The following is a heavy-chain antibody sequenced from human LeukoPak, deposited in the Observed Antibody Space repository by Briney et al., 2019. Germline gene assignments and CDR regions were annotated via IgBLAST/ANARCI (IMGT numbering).Heavy chain of an antibody. Sequence: GASVKVSCKASGYTFTGYYMHWVRQAPGQGLEWMGWINPNSGGTNYAQKFQGRVTMTRDTSISTAYMELSRLRSDDTAVYYCARTPYSSSFHELDPWGQGTLVTVSS. V-gene: IGHV1-2*02. J-gene: IGHJ5*02. CDR1: GYTFTGYY. D-gene: IGHD6-6*01. CDR2: INPNSGGT. CDR3: ARTPYSSSFHELDP.